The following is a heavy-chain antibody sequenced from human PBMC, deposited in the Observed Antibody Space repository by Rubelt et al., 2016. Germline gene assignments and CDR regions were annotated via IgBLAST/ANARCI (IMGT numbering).Heavy chain of an antibody. V-gene: IGHV4-34*01. D-gene: IGHD3-3*01. CDR2: INHSGST. Sequence: GKGLEWIGEINHSGSTNYNPSLKSRVTISVDTSKNQFSLKLSSVTAADTAVYYCAREHYDFWSGYNSLGYYFDYWGQGTLVTVSS. CDR3: AREHYDFWSGYNSLGYYFDY. J-gene: IGHJ4*02.